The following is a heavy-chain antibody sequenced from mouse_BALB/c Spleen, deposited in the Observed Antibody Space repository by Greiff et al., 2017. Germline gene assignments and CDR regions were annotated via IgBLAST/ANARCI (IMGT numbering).Heavy chain of an antibody. D-gene: IGHD2-2*01. Sequence: EVQLVESGGGLVQPGGSRKLSCAASGFTFSSFGMHWVRQAPEKGLEWVAYISSGSSTIYYADTVKGRFTISRDNPKNTLFLQMSSLKSEDTAMYYCARDRDGYDGAMDYWGQGTSVTVSS. V-gene: IGHV5-17*02. CDR1: GFTFSSFG. CDR3: ARDRDGYDGAMDY. J-gene: IGHJ4*01. CDR2: ISSGSSTI.